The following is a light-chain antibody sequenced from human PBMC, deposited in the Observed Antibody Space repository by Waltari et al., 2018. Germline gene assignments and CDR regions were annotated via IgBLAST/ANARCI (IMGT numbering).Light chain of an antibody. Sequence: WSNKDVGKAPKLNIYYCRKRPSVGSYRFSGSKAGNPASLTISGLQAEDEADYYCSSYTGSSTWVCGGGTKLTVL. CDR2: YCR. V-gene: IGLV2-14*02. J-gene: IGLJ3*02. CDR3: SSYTGSSTWV.